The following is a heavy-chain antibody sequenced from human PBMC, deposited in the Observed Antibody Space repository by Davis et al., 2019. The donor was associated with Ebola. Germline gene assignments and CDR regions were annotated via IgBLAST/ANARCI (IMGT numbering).Heavy chain of an antibody. J-gene: IGHJ6*03. V-gene: IGHV3-7*03. CDR1: GFIFSSFW. CDR3: NRNYPSYYYYMDV. Sequence: GESLKISCATSGFIFSSFWMSWVRQAPGKGLEWVANIQQDGSEKYFVDSVEGRFTISRDNSKNTLYLQMNSLRAEDTAVYYCNRNYPSYYYYMDVWGKGTTVTVSS. CDR2: IQQDGSEK. D-gene: IGHD1-14*01.